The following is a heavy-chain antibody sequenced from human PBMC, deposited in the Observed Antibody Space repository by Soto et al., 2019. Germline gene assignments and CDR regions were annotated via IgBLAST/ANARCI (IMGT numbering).Heavy chain of an antibody. D-gene: IGHD1-26*01. CDR3: GRLNSYIGTYNDAFEI. Sequence: QVQLQESGPGLVKPSETLSLTCTVSGGSISSYYWSWIRQPPGKGLEWIGYIYYSGSTNYNPSLKSRVTIPVTTSKNQFPLKLSSVTAAAPAVYSWGRLNSYIGTYNDAFEIWAKGQWSPSLQ. J-gene: IGHJ3*02. V-gene: IGHV4-59*01. CDR2: IYYSGST. CDR1: GGSISSYY.